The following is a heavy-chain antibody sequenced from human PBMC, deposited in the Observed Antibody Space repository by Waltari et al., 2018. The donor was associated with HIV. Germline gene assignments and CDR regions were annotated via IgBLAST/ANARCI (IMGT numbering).Heavy chain of an antibody. J-gene: IGHJ3*02. CDR1: GFTFSLYW. CDR3: ARMGLMMYAIGAFDI. Sequence: EVQLVESGGGLVQPGGSLRLSCAASGFTFSLYWMGWVRQAPGKGLGWVANKKQDGSDKQYVDSVKGRFTISRDNAKKSLYLQMNSLRAEDTAVYYCARMGLMMYAIGAFDIWGQGTMVTVSS. V-gene: IGHV3-7*01. CDR2: KKQDGSDK. D-gene: IGHD2-8*01.